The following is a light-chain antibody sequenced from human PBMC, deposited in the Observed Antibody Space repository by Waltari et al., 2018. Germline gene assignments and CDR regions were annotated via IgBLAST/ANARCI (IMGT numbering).Light chain of an antibody. CDR2: LGS. CDR1: QSLLYSNGFNY. Sequence: DIVMTQSPVSLPVTPGEPASISCRSSQSLLYSNGFNYVDWYLEKPGHSPQLLIYLGSNRASGVPDRFSGSGSGTDFTLKISRVEAADVGLYYCMQALQTPYTFGRGTKLEIK. CDR3: MQALQTPYT. V-gene: IGKV2-28*01. J-gene: IGKJ2*01.